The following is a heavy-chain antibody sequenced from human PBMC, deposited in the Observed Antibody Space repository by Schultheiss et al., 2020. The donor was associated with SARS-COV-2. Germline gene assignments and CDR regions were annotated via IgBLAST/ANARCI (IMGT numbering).Heavy chain of an antibody. D-gene: IGHD3-22*01. J-gene: IGHJ4*02. CDR2: IIPIFGTA. CDR1: GGTFSSYA. Sequence: SVKVSCKASGGTFSSYAISWVRQAPGQGLEWMGGIIPIFGTANYAQKFQGRVTITADESTSTAYMELSSLRSEDTAVYYCARSNPDYDSSGYYYVDYFDYWGQGTLVTVSS. CDR3: ARSNPDYDSSGYYYVDYFDY. V-gene: IGHV1-69*13.